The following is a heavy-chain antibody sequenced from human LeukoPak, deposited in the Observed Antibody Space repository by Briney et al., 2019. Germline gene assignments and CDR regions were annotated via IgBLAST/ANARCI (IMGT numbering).Heavy chain of an antibody. V-gene: IGHV1-46*01. D-gene: IGHD3-22*01. Sequence: ASVKVSCKASGYTFTSYYMHWVRQAPGQGLEWMGIINPSGGSTSYAQKFQGRVTMTRDTSTSTVYMELSSLRSEDTAVYYCARAPSSYYYDSSGYSGEDWYFDLWGRGTLVTVSS. CDR2: INPSGGST. CDR1: GYTFTSYY. J-gene: IGHJ2*01. CDR3: ARAPSSYYYDSSGYSGEDWYFDL.